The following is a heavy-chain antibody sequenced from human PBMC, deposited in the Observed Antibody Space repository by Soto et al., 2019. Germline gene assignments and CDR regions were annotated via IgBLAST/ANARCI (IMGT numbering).Heavy chain of an antibody. V-gene: IGHV2-5*02. D-gene: IGHD2-2*01. CDR1: GFSLSTTAEG. J-gene: IGHJ4*02. CDR3: AHGSCSSADCYPNPYLDY. CDR2: IYWDDDE. Sequence: QITLKESGPTLVKPTQTLTLTCTFSGFSLSTTAEGVGWIRQPPGKALEWLALIYWDDDERYSPSLKSRLTITKDPSKNQVVLTMTNVEPVDTATYYCAHGSCSSADCYPNPYLDYWGQGILVTVSS.